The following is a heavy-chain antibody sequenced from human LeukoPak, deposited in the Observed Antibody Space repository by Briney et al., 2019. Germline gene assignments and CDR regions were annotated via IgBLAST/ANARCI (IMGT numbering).Heavy chain of an antibody. CDR2: IYHSGST. CDR1: GGSISSGGYY. CDR3: ARGYYGMGV. V-gene: IGHV4-30-2*01. Sequence: NASETLSLTCTVSGGSISSGGYYWSWIRQPPGKGLEWIGYIYHSGSTYYNPSLKSRVTISVDRSKNQFSLQLNSVTPEDTAVYYCARGYYGMGVWGQGTTVAVSS. J-gene: IGHJ6*02.